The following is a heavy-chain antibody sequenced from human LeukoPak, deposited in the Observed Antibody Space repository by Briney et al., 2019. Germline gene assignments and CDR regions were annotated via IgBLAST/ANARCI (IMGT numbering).Heavy chain of an antibody. CDR1: GYTFTGHY. D-gene: IGHD6-19*01. J-gene: IGHJ5*02. Sequence: ASVTVSCKASGYTFTGHYMHWVRQAPGQGLEWMGWISAYNGNTNYAQKLQGRVTMTTDTSTSTAYMELRSLRSDDTAVYYCARVKVGIAVAGTRNWFDPWGQGTLVTVSS. CDR3: ARVKVGIAVAGTRNWFDP. CDR2: ISAYNGNT. V-gene: IGHV1-18*04.